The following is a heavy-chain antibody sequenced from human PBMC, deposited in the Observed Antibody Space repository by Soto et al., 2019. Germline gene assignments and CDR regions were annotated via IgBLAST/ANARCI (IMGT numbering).Heavy chain of an antibody. CDR1: GGSISSSNW. V-gene: IGHV4-4*02. Sequence: TETLSLTCAVSGGSISSSNWWSWVRQPPGKGLEWIGEIYHSGSTNYNPSLKSRVTISVDKSKNQFSLKLSSVTAAGTAVYYCARLSRLERLIYCGMDVGAQGTTV. CDR2: IYHSGST. D-gene: IGHD1-1*01. J-gene: IGHJ6*02. CDR3: ARLSRLERLIYCGMDV.